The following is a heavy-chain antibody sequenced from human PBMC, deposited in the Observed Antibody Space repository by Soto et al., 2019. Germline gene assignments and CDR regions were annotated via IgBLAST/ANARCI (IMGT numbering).Heavy chain of an antibody. CDR2: IYYSGST. Sequence: SETLSLTCNVTGDSIKTHYWSWIRQAPGKGLEWIGYIYYSGSTLYNPSLKRRVTISADMAKNQFSLRLTSLTAADTAVYFCARDFAYFDSWGQGTLVTVSS. D-gene: IGHD3-3*01. CDR3: ARDFAYFDS. J-gene: IGHJ4*02. V-gene: IGHV4-59*11. CDR1: GDSIKTHY.